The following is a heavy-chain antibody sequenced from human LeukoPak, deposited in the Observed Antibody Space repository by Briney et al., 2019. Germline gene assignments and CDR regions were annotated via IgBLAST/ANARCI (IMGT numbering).Heavy chain of an antibody. Sequence: GESLKISCKGSGYTFTNYWIAWVRQMPGKGLEWMGIIYPGDSDTRYNPSFQGQVTISADKSISTANLQWSSLKASDTAMYYCARPVLSGNYYFDYWGQGTRVTVSS. V-gene: IGHV5-51*01. CDR2: IYPGDSDT. CDR1: GYTFTNYW. D-gene: IGHD1-26*01. J-gene: IGHJ4*02. CDR3: ARPVLSGNYYFDY.